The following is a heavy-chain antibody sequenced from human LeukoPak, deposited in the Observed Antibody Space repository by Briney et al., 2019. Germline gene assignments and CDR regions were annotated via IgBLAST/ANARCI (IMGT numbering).Heavy chain of an antibody. D-gene: IGHD2-15*01. CDR3: AGDLGCSGGSCYRYFPH. CDR1: GFTFSSSS. J-gene: IGHJ1*01. V-gene: IGHV3-21*01. Sequence: SGRSLRLSCAASGFTFSSSSMNWVRQAPGKGLEWVSSISSSSDYIFYADSVKGRFTISRDNAKNSLYLQMNSLRAEDTAVYYCAGDLGCSGGSCYRYFPHWGQGTLVTVSS. CDR2: ISSSSDYI.